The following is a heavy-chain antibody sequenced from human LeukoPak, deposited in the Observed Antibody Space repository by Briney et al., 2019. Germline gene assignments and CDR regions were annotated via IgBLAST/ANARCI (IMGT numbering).Heavy chain of an antibody. V-gene: IGHV3-23*01. D-gene: IGHD3-3*01. CDR3: AKSVAIYFYYGLDV. Sequence: GGSLILSCAASGFTFSSYAMSWVRQTPGKGLEWVSAISGSGGSTYYADSVKGRFTISRDNSKNTLFLQMDSLRAEDTAPYYCAKSVAIYFYYGLDVWGQGTTVTVSS. CDR1: GFTFSSYA. J-gene: IGHJ6*02. CDR2: ISGSGGST.